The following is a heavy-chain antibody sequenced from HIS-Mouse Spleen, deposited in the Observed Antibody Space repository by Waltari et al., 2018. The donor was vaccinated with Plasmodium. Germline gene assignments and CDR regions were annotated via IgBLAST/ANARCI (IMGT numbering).Heavy chain of an antibody. J-gene: IGHJ2*01. CDR1: GFPFSSSW. CDR2: IKQDGSEK. D-gene: IGHD6-13*01. Sequence: EVQLVESGGGLVQPGWSLRLSCAAPGFPFSSSWRSWVRPAPGKGLEWVANIKQDGSEKYYVDSVKGRFTITRDNAKNSLYLQMNSLRAEDTAVYYCASSWYWYFDLWGRGTLVTVSS. V-gene: IGHV3-7*01. CDR3: ASSWYWYFDL.